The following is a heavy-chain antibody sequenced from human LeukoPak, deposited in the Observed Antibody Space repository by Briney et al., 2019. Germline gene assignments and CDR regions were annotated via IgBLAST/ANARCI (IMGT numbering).Heavy chain of an antibody. CDR3: AREHIVVVPAAIGSVFDP. V-gene: IGHV4-4*07. CDR1: GVSISTYY. CDR2: IYTSGST. D-gene: IGHD2-2*01. Sequence: SETLSLTCTVSGVSISTYYWSWIRQPAGKRLEWIGHIYTSGSTNYNPSLKSRVTISVDTSKNQFSLKLSSVTAADTAVYYCAREHIVVVPAAIGSVFDPWGQGTLVTVSS. J-gene: IGHJ5*02.